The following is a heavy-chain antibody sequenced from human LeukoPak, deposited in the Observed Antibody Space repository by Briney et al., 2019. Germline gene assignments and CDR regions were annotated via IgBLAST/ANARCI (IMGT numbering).Heavy chain of an antibody. CDR1: GFTFSSYG. Sequence: PRGSLRLSCAASGFTFSSYGMHWVRQAPGKGLEWVAVIWYDGRNKYYADSVKGRFTISRDNSKNTLYLQMNSLRAEDTAVYYCARENRSGWSYYFDYWGQGTLVTVSS. CDR2: IWYDGRNK. V-gene: IGHV3-33*01. D-gene: IGHD6-19*01. CDR3: ARENRSGWSYYFDY. J-gene: IGHJ4*02.